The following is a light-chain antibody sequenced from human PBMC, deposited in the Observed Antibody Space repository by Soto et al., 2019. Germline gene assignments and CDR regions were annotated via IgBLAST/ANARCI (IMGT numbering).Light chain of an antibody. Sequence: QSALTQPASVSGSPGQSITISCTGTSSDIGTYDLVSWYQHYPGKAPKLIIYEAIKRPSGVSNRLSGSKSGNTAFLTISGLQAEDEADYYCCSYAGSGTDNYVFGSGTKLTVL. CDR1: SSDIGTYDL. CDR3: CSYAGSGTDNYV. J-gene: IGLJ1*01. V-gene: IGLV2-23*01. CDR2: EAI.